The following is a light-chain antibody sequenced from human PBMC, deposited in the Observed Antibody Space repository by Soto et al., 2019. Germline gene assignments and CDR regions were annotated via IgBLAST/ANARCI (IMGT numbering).Light chain of an antibody. V-gene: IGKV1-9*01. CDR3: QQGNSYPYT. CDR2: AAS. J-gene: IGKJ2*01. Sequence: IQLTQSPSSLSASVGDRVTITCRASQGISSYLAWYQQKPGQAPKLLIYAASTLQGGVPSRFSGSGSGTDFTLAISSPQPEDFATYYCQQGNSYPYTFGQGTNLEIK. CDR1: QGISSY.